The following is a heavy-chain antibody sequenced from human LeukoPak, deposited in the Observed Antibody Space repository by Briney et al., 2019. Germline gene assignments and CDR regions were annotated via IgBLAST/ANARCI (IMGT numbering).Heavy chain of an antibody. V-gene: IGHV3-30*03. D-gene: IGHD2-2*02. CDR1: GFTFSSYG. CDR2: ISYDGSNK. J-gene: IGHJ4*02. Sequence: GGSLRLSCAASGFTFSSYGMHWVRQAPGKGLEWVAVISYDGSNKYYADSVKGRFTISRDNSKNTLYLQMNSLRAEDMAVYYCARDPSCSSTSCYTGPYFDYWGQGTLVTVSS. CDR3: ARDPSCSSTSCYTGPYFDY.